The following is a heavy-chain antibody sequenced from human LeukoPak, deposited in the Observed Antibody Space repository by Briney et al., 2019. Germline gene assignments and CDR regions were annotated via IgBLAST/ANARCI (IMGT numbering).Heavy chain of an antibody. J-gene: IGHJ6*03. CDR2: IRYDGGNK. CDR3: AKVPAYYGSGSYYTYHYYMDV. D-gene: IGHD3-10*01. CDR1: GFTFSSYC. Sequence: HAGGSLRLSCAASGFTFSSYCMHWVRQAAGKGLEWVAFIRYDGGNKYYADSVKGRFTISRDNSKNTLYLQMNSLRAEDTAVYYCAKVPAYYGSGSYYTYHYYMDVWGKGTTVTVSS. V-gene: IGHV3-30*02.